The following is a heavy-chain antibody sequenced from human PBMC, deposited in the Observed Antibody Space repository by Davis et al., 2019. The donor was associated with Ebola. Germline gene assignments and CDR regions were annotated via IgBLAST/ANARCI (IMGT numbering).Heavy chain of an antibody. CDR3: ARGGRWYDIMTEASLMDV. CDR1: GFTFSSYA. CDR2: ISYDGSNK. D-gene: IGHD3-9*01. V-gene: IGHV3-30*04. J-gene: IGHJ6*04. Sequence: GESLKISCAASGFTFSSYAMHWVRQAPGKGLEWVAVISYDGSNKYYADSVKGRFTVSRDNAKNSLFLQMNSLRGEDAAVYYCARGGRWYDIMTEASLMDVWGKGTTVAVSP.